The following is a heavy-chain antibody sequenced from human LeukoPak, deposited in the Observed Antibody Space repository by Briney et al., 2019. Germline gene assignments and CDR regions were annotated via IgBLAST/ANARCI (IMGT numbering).Heavy chain of an antibody. Sequence: GGSLRLSCAASRFIFSDYYMDWVRQAPGKGLEWVGRIRKRVNSYTTKYAASVGGRFIISRDDSKNSLYLQMNSLRTEDTAVYYCVRSDTNGYLEYWGQGTLVTASS. V-gene: IGHV3-72*01. J-gene: IGHJ4*02. CDR2: IRKRVNSYTT. CDR1: RFIFSDYY. D-gene: IGHD2-8*01. CDR3: VRSDTNGYLEY.